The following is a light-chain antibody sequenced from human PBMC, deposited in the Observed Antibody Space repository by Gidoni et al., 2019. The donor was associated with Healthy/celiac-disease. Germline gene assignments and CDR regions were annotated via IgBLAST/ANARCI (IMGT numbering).Light chain of an antibody. CDR2: SNN. J-gene: IGLJ2*01. CDR3: AAWDDSLNGQVV. V-gene: IGLV1-44*01. Sequence: QSVLTQPPSASGTPGQRVTISFSGSSSNIGRNTVNWYQQLPGTAPKLLIYSNNQRPSGVPDRFSGSKSGTSASLAISGLQSEDEADYYCAAWDDSLNGQVVFGGGTKLTVL. CDR1: SSNIGRNT.